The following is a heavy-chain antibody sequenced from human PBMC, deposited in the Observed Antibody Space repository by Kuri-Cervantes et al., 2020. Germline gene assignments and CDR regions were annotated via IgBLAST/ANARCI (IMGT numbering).Heavy chain of an antibody. Sequence: GSLRLSCAVYGGSFSGYKWSWIRQPPGKGLEWIGEINHSGSTNYNPSLKSRVTISVDTSKNQFSLKLSSVTAADTAVYYCARGKSMWGSSRGYFDYWGQGTLVTVSS. CDR1: GGSFSGYK. V-gene: IGHV4-34*01. CDR2: INHSGST. CDR3: ARGKSMWGSSRGYFDY. J-gene: IGHJ4*02. D-gene: IGHD6-6*01.